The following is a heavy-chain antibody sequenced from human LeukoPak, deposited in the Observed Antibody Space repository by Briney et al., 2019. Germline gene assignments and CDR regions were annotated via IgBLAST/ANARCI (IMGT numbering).Heavy chain of an antibody. CDR3: ARDLETDSSGYGIVEIDY. J-gene: IGHJ4*02. CDR2: ISAYNGNT. D-gene: IGHD3-22*01. CDR1: GYTFTSYG. Sequence: ASVKVSCKASGYTFTSYGISWVRQAPGQGLEWMGWISAYNGNTNYAQKLQGRVTMTTDTSTSTAYMELRSLRSDDTAVYYCARDLETDSSGYGIVEIDYWGQGTLVTVSS. V-gene: IGHV1-18*01.